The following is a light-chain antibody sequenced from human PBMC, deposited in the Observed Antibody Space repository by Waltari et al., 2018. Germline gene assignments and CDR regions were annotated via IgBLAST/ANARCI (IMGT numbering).Light chain of an antibody. V-gene: IGLV2-14*03. J-gene: IGLJ1*01. CDR2: DVS. CDR1: SSDVGGSNY. Sequence: QSALTQPASVSGSPGPSITISCTGTSSDVGGSNYVSWYQQHTGIAPKLMIFDVSNRPSGVSNRFSGSKSGNTASLTISGLQAEDEADYYCSSYTSSSTSYVFGTGTKVTVL. CDR3: SSYTSSSTSYV.